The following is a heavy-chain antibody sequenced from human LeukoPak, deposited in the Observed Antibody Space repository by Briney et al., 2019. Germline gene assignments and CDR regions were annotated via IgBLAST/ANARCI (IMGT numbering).Heavy chain of an antibody. V-gene: IGHV3-43D*03. Sequence: GGSLRLSCAASGFTFDDYAMHWVRQAPGKGLEWVSLISWDGGSTYYADSVKGRFTISRDNSKNSLYLQMNSLRAEDTALYYCAKESKYYDILTGYSNSELDYWGQGTLVTVSS. D-gene: IGHD3-9*01. CDR1: GFTFDDYA. CDR3: AKESKYYDILTGYSNSELDY. J-gene: IGHJ4*02. CDR2: ISWDGGST.